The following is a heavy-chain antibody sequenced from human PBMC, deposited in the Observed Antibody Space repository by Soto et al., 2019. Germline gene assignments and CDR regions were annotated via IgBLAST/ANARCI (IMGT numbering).Heavy chain of an antibody. CDR2: MQPDGVTK. J-gene: IGHJ4*02. V-gene: IGHV3-30*09. CDR1: EFSLTVYS. Sequence: VQLVESGGGVVQPGRSLRLSCRISEFSLTVYSMNWVRQAPGKGVEWVAVMQPDGVTKNCADSVQGRFVISGDNSKNTLYLEMDSLIPEDTAIYYCARGLQGFDYWCQGTLVTVSS. CDR3: ARGLQGFDY.